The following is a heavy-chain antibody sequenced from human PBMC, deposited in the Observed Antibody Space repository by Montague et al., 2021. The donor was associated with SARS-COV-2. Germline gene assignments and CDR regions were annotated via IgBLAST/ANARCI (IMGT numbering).Heavy chain of an antibody. CDR3: ARWDPQTLTLIGLRGKSASDY. D-gene: IGHD4-23*01. CDR1: GGSFSGCY. V-gene: IGHV4-34*01. CDR2: INHSGTT. Sequence: SETLSLTCAVYGGSFSGCYWTWIRQSPGKGLEWIAEINHSGTTNYNFNPSLRSRVTISVDTSKSQFSLKLTSVTAADTGVYYCARWDPQTLTLIGLRGKSASDYWGQGTLVTVSS. J-gene: IGHJ4*02.